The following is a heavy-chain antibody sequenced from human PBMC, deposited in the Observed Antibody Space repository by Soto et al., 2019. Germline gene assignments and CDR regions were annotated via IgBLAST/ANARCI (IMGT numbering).Heavy chain of an antibody. Sequence: QLQLQESGPGLVKPSETLSLTCTVSAGSISSSSYYWGWIRQPPGKGLEWIGSIYYSGSTYYNPSLKSRVTISVDTSKNQYSRKLSSVTAADTAVYYCASPRWELFTGAFDIWGQGTMVTVSS. V-gene: IGHV4-39*01. CDR3: ASPRWELFTGAFDI. J-gene: IGHJ3*02. CDR2: IYYSGST. D-gene: IGHD3-10*01. CDR1: AGSISSSSYY.